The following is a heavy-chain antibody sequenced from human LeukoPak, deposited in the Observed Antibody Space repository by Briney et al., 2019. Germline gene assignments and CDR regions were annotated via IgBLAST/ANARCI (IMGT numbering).Heavy chain of an antibody. CDR3: ARGAGPTHSSGWYGYWYFDL. CDR1: GHSISSGYY. CDR2: ISHSGST. Sequence: RSSETLSLTCTVSGHSISSGYYWGWIRQPPGKGLEWIGSISHSGSTHHNPSLRSRVTISVDTSKNQFSLKLSSVTAADTAVYYCARGAGPTHSSGWYGYWYFDLWGRGTLVTVSS. V-gene: IGHV4-38-2*02. J-gene: IGHJ2*01. D-gene: IGHD6-19*01.